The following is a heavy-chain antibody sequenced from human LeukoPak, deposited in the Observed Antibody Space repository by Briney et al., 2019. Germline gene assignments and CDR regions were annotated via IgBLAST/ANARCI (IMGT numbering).Heavy chain of an antibody. CDR2: IYTSGST. Sequence: SETLSLTCTVSGGSISSYYWSWIRQPAGKGLEWIGRIYTSGSTNYNPSLKSRVTMSVDTSKNQFSLKLSSVTAADTAVYYCAREVVVVIAIAYYYYYMDVWGKGTTVTVSS. J-gene: IGHJ6*03. CDR1: GGSISSYY. V-gene: IGHV4-4*07. CDR3: AREVVVVIAIAYYYYYMDV. D-gene: IGHD2-21*01.